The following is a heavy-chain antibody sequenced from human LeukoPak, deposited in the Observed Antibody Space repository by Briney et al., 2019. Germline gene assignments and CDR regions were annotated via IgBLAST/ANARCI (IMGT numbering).Heavy chain of an antibody. Sequence: ASVEVSCKVSGYTLTELSMHWVRQAPGKGLEWTGGFDPEDGETIYAQKFQGRVTTTEDTSTDTAYMELSSLRSEDTAVYYCATVNSGSYYFDYWGQGTLVTVSS. V-gene: IGHV1-24*01. J-gene: IGHJ4*02. CDR3: ATVNSGSYYFDY. CDR1: GYTLTELS. CDR2: FDPEDGET. D-gene: IGHD1-26*01.